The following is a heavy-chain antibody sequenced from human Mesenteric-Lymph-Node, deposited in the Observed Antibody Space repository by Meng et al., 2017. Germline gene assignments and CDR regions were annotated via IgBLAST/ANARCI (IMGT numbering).Heavy chain of an antibody. CDR2: ISWNSGSV. Sequence: SLKISCTVSGFIFDDYAMHWVRQAPGKGLEWVSGISWNSGSVGYADSVRGRFTISRDNSKNTLYLEMNSLRAEDTAVYFCARERYYGSGSYYEDYWGQGTLVTVSS. D-gene: IGHD3-10*01. V-gene: IGHV3-9*01. CDR1: GFIFDDYA. J-gene: IGHJ4*02. CDR3: ARERYYGSGSYYEDY.